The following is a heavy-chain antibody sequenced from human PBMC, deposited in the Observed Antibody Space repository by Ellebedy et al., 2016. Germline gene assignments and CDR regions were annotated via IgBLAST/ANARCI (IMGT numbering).Heavy chain of an antibody. V-gene: IGHV3-23*01. CDR1: GFKYRRSA. CDR2: ISGNGGST. Sequence: GESLKISXAASGFKYRRSAVSWVRQAPGKGLEWVSTISGNGGSTFYADSVQGRFTISRDKSKKIVYLQMDSLRVEDTAVYYCAFNGGYGSKDIYYYYMDVWGNGTTVTVSS. D-gene: IGHD5-12*01. J-gene: IGHJ6*03. CDR3: AFNGGYGSKDIYYYYMDV.